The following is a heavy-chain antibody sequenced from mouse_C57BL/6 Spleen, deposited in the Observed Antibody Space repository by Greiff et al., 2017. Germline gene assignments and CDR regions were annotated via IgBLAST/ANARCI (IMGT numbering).Heavy chain of an antibody. CDR1: GYTFTDYE. D-gene: IGHD1-1*01. Sequence: QVQLQQSGAELVRPGASVTLSCKASGYTFTDYEMHWVKQTPVHGLEWIGAIDPETGGTAYNQKFKGKAILTADKSSSTAYMELRSLTSEDSAVYYCTRGATVDYFDDWGQGTTLTVSS. CDR2: IDPETGGT. J-gene: IGHJ2*01. CDR3: TRGATVDYFDD. V-gene: IGHV1-15*01.